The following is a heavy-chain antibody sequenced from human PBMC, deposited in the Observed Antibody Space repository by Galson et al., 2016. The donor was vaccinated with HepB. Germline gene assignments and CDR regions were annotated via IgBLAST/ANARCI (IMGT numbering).Heavy chain of an antibody. V-gene: IGHV3-9*01. J-gene: IGHJ6*02. CDR2: ISWDSGTR. D-gene: IGHD3-9*01. CDR3: SKDTSVTLFDIMSAHYAMDV. Sequence: SLRLSCAASGFTFDDHAMHWVRHVPGKGLEWVSGISWDSGTRGYAKSVRGRFIISRDNAKNSLYLHMDYLRVEDTALYYCSKDTSVTLFDIMSAHYAMDVWGQGTTVTVS. CDR1: GFTFDDHA.